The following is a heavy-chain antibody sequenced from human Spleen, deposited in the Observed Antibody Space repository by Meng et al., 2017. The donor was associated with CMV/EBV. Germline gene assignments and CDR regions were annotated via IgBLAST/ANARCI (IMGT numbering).Heavy chain of an antibody. J-gene: IGHJ3*01. CDR2: ISSSSTYI. D-gene: IGHD3-10*01. V-gene: IGHV3-21*01. CDR1: FTFSTYS. Sequence: FTFSTYSMNWVRQAPGKGLEWVSSISSSSTYIYHADSVKGRFTISRDNAKNSLYLQMNSLGTEDTAVYYCARSLRWHYGSADAFDVWGQGTVVTVSS. CDR3: ARSLRWHYGSADAFDV.